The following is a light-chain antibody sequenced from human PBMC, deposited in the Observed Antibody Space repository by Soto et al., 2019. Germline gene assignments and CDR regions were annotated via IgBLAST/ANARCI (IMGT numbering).Light chain of an antibody. CDR2: GAS. CDR3: QQYGSSPWT. Sequence: ELVSTQSPGTMSLSPGQRHTLSYRSSQSVSSSYLAWYQQKPGQAPRLLIYGASSRATGIPDRFSGSGSGTDFTLTISRLEPEDFAVYYCQQYGSSPWTFGKGTKVDIK. CDR1: QSVSSSY. J-gene: IGKJ1*01. V-gene: IGKV3-20*01.